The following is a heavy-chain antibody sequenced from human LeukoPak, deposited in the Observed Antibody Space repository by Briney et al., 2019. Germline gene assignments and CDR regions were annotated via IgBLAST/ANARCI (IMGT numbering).Heavy chain of an antibody. V-gene: IGHV1-18*01. D-gene: IGHD4-17*01. CDR3: ARDFHPLADYGDYFDY. CDR1: GYTFTSYG. J-gene: IGHJ4*02. Sequence: GASVKVSCKASGYTFTSYGISWVRQAPGQGLEWMGWISAYNGNTNYAQKLQGRVTMTTDTSTSTAYMELRSLRSDDTAVYYCARDFHPLADYGDYFDYWGQGTLVTVSS. CDR2: ISAYNGNT.